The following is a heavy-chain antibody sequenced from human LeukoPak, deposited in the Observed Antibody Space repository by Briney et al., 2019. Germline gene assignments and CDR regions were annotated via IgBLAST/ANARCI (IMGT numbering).Heavy chain of an antibody. V-gene: IGHV4-30-4*01. CDR1: GGSISSGDYY. D-gene: IGHD2-2*01. CDR2: IYYSGST. CDR3: AREGSGYCSSTSCPYYGMDV. J-gene: IGHJ6*02. Sequence: PSETLSLTCTVSGGSISSGDYYWGWIRQPPGKGLEWIGYIYYSGSTYYNPSLKSRVTISVDTSKNQFSLKLSSVTAADTAVYYCAREGSGYCSSTSCPYYGMDVWGQGTTVTVSS.